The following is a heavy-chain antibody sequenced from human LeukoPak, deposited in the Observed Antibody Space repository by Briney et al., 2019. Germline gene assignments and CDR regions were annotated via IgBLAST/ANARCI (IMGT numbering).Heavy chain of an antibody. D-gene: IGHD6-13*01. Sequence: GGALRLSCAASGFTFSSYGMSWVRQAPGKGLEWVSSISSSSSYIYYADSVKGRFTISRDNAKNSLYLQMNSLRAEDTAVYYCARPYSISWELDSWGQGTLVTVSS. CDR1: GFTFSSYG. CDR2: ISSSSSYI. V-gene: IGHV3-21*01. J-gene: IGHJ5*01. CDR3: ARPYSISWELDS.